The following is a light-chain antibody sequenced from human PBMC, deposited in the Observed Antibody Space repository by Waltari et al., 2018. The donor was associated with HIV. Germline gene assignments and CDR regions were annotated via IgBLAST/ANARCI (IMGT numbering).Light chain of an antibody. CDR1: QSISNN. V-gene: IGKV3-15*01. CDR2: GAS. CDR3: QQYNKWPPLT. J-gene: IGKJ4*01. Sequence: ELVMTQSPVTLSVSPGDRASLSCRASQSISNNLAWYQHKPGQAPRLLIYGASTRATGSPARCSGSGSGTDFTLSISSLQSEDFAVYSCQQYNKWPPLTFGGGTKVEIK.